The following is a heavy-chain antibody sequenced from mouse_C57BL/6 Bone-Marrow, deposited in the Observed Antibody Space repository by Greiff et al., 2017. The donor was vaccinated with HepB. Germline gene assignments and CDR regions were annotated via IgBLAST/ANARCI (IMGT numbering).Heavy chain of an antibody. CDR2: IRSKSNNYAT. CDR1: GFSFNTYA. J-gene: IGHJ2*01. Sequence: DVHLVESGGGLVQPKGSLKLSCAASGFSFNTYAMNWVRQAPGKGLEWVARIRSKSNNYATYYADSVKDRFTISRDDSESMLYLQMNNLKTEDTAMYYCVRHDYGYDEGFDYWGQGTTLTVSS. V-gene: IGHV10-1*01. CDR3: VRHDYGYDEGFDY. D-gene: IGHD2-2*01.